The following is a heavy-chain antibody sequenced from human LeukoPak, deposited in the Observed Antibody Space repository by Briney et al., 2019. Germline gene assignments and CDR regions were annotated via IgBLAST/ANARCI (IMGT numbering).Heavy chain of an antibody. CDR1: GFTFSSSW. D-gene: IGHD4-17*01. J-gene: IGHJ6*02. CDR3: ARGIGYYGDYDYYGMDV. CDR2: INSDGSST. V-gene: IGHV3-74*01. Sequence: PGGSLRLSCAASGFTFSSSWMHWVRQVPGKGLVWVLRINSDGSSTTYADSVKGRFTISRDNAKNTLYMQMNSLRGEDTAVYYCARGIGYYGDYDYYGMDVWGQGTTVTVSS.